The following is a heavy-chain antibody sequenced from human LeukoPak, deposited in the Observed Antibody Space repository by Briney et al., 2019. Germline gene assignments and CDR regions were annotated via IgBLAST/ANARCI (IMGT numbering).Heavy chain of an antibody. V-gene: IGHV3-7*01. D-gene: IGHD5-12*01. CDR2: INQDGSEK. CDR3: ARDGGVSGYDLLDY. J-gene: IGHJ4*02. CDR1: GFTFSSFW. Sequence: PGGSLRLSCAASGFTFSSFWMTWVRQAPGKGLEWVANINQDGSEKYYVVSVKGRFTISRDNAKNSVYLQMNSLRAEDTAVYYCARDGGVSGYDLLDYWGQGTLVTVSS.